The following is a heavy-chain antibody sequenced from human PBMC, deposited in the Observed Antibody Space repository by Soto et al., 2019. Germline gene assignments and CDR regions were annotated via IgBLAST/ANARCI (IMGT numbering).Heavy chain of an antibody. V-gene: IGHV3-48*03. CDR3: ARYHLEYSTF. J-gene: IGHJ4*02. CDR2: ISSSGSTI. D-gene: IGHD6-6*01. Sequence: EVQLVESGGGLVQPGGSLRLSCAASGFTFSSYEMNWVRQAPGKGLEWVSYISSSGSTIYYADSVKGRFTISRDNAKNSLYLQMNSLRAEDTAVYYCARYHLEYSTFWGQGTLVTVSS. CDR1: GFTFSSYE.